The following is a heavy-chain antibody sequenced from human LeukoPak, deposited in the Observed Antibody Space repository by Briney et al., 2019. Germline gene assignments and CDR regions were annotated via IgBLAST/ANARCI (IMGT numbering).Heavy chain of an antibody. J-gene: IGHJ4*02. Sequence: PGGSLRLSCAASGFTYSSYSMNWVRQAPGKGLEWVSSISSSSSYIHYADSVKGRFTISRDNAKNSLYLQMNSLRAEDTAVYYCARDRTYSGYDFGFLFSYYFDYWGQGTLVTVSS. V-gene: IGHV3-21*01. CDR2: ISSSSSYI. D-gene: IGHD5-12*01. CDR1: GFTYSSYS. CDR3: ARDRTYSGYDFGFLFSYYFDY.